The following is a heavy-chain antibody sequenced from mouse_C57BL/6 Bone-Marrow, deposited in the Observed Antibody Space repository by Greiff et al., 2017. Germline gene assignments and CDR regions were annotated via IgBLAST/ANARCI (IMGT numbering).Heavy chain of an antibody. CDR2: IDPENGDT. V-gene: IGHV14-4*01. CDR1: GFNIKDDY. Sequence: VQLKESGAELVRPGASVQLSCTASGFNIKDDYMHWVKQRPEQGLAWIGWIDPENGDTEYASKFQGKATITADTSSNTAYLQLSSLTSEDTAVYYCTSYYYGSSYFDYWGQGTTLTVAS. D-gene: IGHD1-1*01. CDR3: TSYYYGSSYFDY. J-gene: IGHJ2*01.